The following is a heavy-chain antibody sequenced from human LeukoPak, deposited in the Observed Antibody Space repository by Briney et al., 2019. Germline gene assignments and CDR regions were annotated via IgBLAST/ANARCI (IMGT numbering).Heavy chain of an antibody. Sequence: GGSLRLSCAASGFTFSSYAMSWVRQAPGKGLEWVSAISGSGGSTYYADSVKGRFTISRDNSKNTLYLQMNSLRAEDTAVYYCXXXPTXLGDAERDWFDPWGQGTLVTVSS. D-gene: IGHD2-21*02. CDR3: XXXPTXLGDAERDWFDP. CDR1: GFTFSSYA. CDR2: ISGSGGST. V-gene: IGHV3-23*01. J-gene: IGHJ5*02.